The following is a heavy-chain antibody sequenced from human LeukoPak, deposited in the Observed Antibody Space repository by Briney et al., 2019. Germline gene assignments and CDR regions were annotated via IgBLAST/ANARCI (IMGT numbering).Heavy chain of an antibody. CDR2: IRFDGINK. D-gene: IGHD3-22*01. V-gene: IGHV3-30*02. CDR1: GFTFSSYG. J-gene: IGHJ5*02. Sequence: GGSLRLSCAASGFTFSSYGMHWVRQAPGKGLEWVAFIRFDGINKYYADSVKGRFTISRDNSKNTLYLQMNSLRAEDTAVYYCAKEAYYYDSSGYFNRFDPWGQGTLVTVSS. CDR3: AKEAYYYDSSGYFNRFDP.